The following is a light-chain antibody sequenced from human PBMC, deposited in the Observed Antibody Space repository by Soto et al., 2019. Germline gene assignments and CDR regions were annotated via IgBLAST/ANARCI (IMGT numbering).Light chain of an antibody. CDR1: PSDIGNYNY. V-gene: IGLV2-14*01. CDR2: GVS. CDR3: SSYTAYTTLWV. J-gene: IGLJ3*02. Sequence: QSALTQPASVSGSPGQSITISCTATPSDIGNYNYVSWYQQHPGKAPKLIIYGVSNRPAGVSNRFSAYKSGNAASLTISGLQAEDEADYYCSSYTAYTTLWVFGGGTKLTVL.